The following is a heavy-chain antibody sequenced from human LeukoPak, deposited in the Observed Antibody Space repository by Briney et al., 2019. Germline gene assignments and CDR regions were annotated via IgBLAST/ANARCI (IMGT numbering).Heavy chain of an antibody. CDR2: ISGSGGST. V-gene: IGHV3-23*01. Sequence: GGSLRLSCAASGFTFSSYAMSWVRQAPGKGLEWVSAISGSGGSTYYADSVKGRFTISRDNSKNTLYLQMNSLRAEDTAVYYCAKDGAYYYGSGSFGMDVWGQGTTVTVSS. J-gene: IGHJ6*02. D-gene: IGHD3-10*01. CDR1: GFTFSSYA. CDR3: AKDGAYYYGSGSFGMDV.